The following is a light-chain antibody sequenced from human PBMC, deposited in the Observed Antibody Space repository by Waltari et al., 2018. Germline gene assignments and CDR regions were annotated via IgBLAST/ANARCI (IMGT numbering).Light chain of an antibody. CDR3: CSYAGSYTWV. Sequence: SALTQPRSVSGSPGQSVTISCTGTTNDLGSYNYVSWYQQYPGKAPKLIILDVTKRPSGVPDRWSGSKSGNTASLTISGLRAEDEAEYYCCSYAGSYTWVFGGGTKLTVV. CDR2: DVT. CDR1: TNDLGSYNY. J-gene: IGLJ3*02. V-gene: IGLV2-11*01.